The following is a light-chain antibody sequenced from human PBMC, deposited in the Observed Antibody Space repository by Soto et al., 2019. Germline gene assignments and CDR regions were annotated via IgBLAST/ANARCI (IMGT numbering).Light chain of an antibody. J-gene: IGKJ1*01. CDR3: QQANSFPRT. V-gene: IGKV1D-12*01. Sequence: DIQMTQSPSSVSASVGDRVTITCRASQAISTWLAWYQQKPGKAPKLLIYAASNLQTGVPSRFSGSGSGTDFTLNISSLQPEDFATYYCQQANSFPRTFGQGTKVEIK. CDR2: AAS. CDR1: QAISTW.